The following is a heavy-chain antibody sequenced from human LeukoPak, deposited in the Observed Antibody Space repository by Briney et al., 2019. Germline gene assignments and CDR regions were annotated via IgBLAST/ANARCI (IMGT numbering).Heavy chain of an antibody. CDR1: DDSFSSHY. CDR3: ARDLVTVTKGFDI. J-gene: IGHJ3*02. V-gene: IGHV4-59*11. D-gene: IGHD4-17*01. CDR2: ISYIGST. Sequence: NASETLSLTCAVSDDSFSSHYWTWIRQPPGKGLEWIRYISYIGSTNYNPSLKSRVTISIDMSKNQFSLKLRSVTAAGTAVYYCARDLVTVTKGFDIWGQGTMVSVSS.